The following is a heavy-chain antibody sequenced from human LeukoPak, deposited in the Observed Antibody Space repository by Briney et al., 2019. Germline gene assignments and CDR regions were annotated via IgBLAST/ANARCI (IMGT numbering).Heavy chain of an antibody. CDR3: ARELYWYFDL. J-gene: IGHJ2*01. V-gene: IGHV3-48*01. Sequence: PGGSLRLSCAASGFTFSGYSMNWVRQAPGKGLEWVSYIRSSGSPIYYADSVKGRFTISRDNAKNSVYLQMNSLRAEDTAVYYCARELYWYFDLWGRGTLVTVSS. CDR2: IRSSGSPI. CDR1: GFTFSGYS.